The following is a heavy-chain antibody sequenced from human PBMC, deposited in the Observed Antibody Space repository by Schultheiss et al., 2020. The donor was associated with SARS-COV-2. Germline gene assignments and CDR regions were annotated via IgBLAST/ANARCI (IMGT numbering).Heavy chain of an antibody. CDR3: ARDSSLELRVACFDY. CDR1: GFTFDDYV. D-gene: IGHD1-7*01. V-gene: IGHV3-21*01. J-gene: IGHJ4*02. Sequence: GESLKISCAASGFTFDDYVMHWVRQAPGKGLEWVSSISSSSSYIYYADSVKGRFTISRDNAKNSLYLQMNSLRAEDTADYYCARDSSLELRVACFDYWGQGTLVTVSS. CDR2: ISSSSSYI.